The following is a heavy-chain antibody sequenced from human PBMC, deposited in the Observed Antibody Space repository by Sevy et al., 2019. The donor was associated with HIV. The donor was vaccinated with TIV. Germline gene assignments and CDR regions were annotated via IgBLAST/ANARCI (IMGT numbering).Heavy chain of an antibody. D-gene: IGHD6-19*01. V-gene: IGHV4-59*01. CDR1: GGSISSYY. J-gene: IGHJ6*02. Sequence: SETLSLTCTVSGGSISSYYWNWIRQSPGKGLEWIGYIYYIGSTNYNPSLKSRVTISVDTSKNQFSLKLTSVTAADTAVYYCARELISGRYYGMDVWGQGTTVTVSS. CDR3: ARELISGRYYGMDV. CDR2: IYYIGST.